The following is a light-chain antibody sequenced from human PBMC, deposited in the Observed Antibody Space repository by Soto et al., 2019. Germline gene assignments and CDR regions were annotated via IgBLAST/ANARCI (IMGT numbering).Light chain of an antibody. CDR1: KLGDKY. J-gene: IGLJ2*01. CDR2: QHS. CDR3: QAWDSSTXVV. V-gene: IGLV3-1*01. Sequence: ELTQPPSVSVSPGQTASITCSGDKLGDKYTCWYQQKPGQSPVLVIYQHSQRPSGIPERFSGSNSGNTATLTISGTQAMDEADYYCQAWDSSTXVVXXGGTKLTVL.